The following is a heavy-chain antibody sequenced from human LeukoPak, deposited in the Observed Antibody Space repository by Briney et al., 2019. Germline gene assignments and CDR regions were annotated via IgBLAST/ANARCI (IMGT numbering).Heavy chain of an antibody. CDR2: IIPIFGTA. CDR1: GGTFSIYA. CDR3: ARADCSGGSCYSSWFDP. Sequence: SVKVSFKASGGTFSIYAISWVRQAPGQGLEWMGGIIPIFGTANYAQKFQGRVTITADESTSTAYMELSSLRSEDTAVYYCARADCSGGSCYSSWFDPWGQGTLVTVSS. D-gene: IGHD2-15*01. J-gene: IGHJ5*02. V-gene: IGHV1-69*13.